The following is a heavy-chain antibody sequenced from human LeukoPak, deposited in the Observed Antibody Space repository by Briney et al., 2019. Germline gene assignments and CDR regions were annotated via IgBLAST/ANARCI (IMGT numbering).Heavy chain of an antibody. CDR3: ARDHDPDYYDSSGYYGY. J-gene: IGHJ4*02. Sequence: ASVKVSCKASGYTFTTYDINWVRQATGQGLEWMGWMNPNSGNTGYALKFQGRLTMTRNTSISTAYMELSSLRSEDTAVYYCARDHDPDYYDSSGYYGYWGQGTLVTVSS. CDR2: MNPNSGNT. CDR1: GYTFTTYD. D-gene: IGHD3-22*01. V-gene: IGHV1-8*01.